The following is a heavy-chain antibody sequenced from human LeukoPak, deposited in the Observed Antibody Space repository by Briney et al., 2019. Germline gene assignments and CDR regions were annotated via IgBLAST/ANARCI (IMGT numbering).Heavy chain of an antibody. J-gene: IGHJ4*02. Sequence: SVKVSCKASGGTFSSYAISWVRQAPGQGLEWMGGIIPIFGTANYAQKFQGRVTITADESTSTAYMELSSLRAEDTAVYYCAKDSEPLVVAAGHFDYWGQGTLVTVSS. V-gene: IGHV1-69*13. CDR3: AKDSEPLVVAAGHFDY. D-gene: IGHD2-15*01. CDR1: GGTFSSYA. CDR2: IIPIFGTA.